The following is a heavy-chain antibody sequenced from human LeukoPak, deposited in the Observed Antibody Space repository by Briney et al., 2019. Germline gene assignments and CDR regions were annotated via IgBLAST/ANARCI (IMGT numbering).Heavy chain of an antibody. CDR3: ARDFMVRAYYYYGMDV. J-gene: IGHJ6*02. CDR2: IYYSGST. D-gene: IGHD3-10*01. V-gene: IGHV4-59*01. Sequence: ASETLSLTCTVSGGSISSYYWSWIRQPPGKGLEWIGYIYYSGSTNYNPSLKSRVTISVDTSKNQFSLKLSSVTAADTAVYYCARDFMVRAYYYYGMDVWGQGTTVTVSS. CDR1: GGSISSYY.